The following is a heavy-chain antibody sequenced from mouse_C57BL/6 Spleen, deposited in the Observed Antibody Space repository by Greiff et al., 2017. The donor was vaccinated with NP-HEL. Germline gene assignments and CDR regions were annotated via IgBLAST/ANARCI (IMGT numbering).Heavy chain of an antibody. V-gene: IGHV6-3*01. CDR1: GFTFSNYW. Sequence: EVKLVESGGGLVQPGGSMKLSCVASGFTFSNYWMNWVRQSPEKGLEWVAQIRLKSDNYATHYAESVKGRFTISRDDSKSSVYLQMNNLRAEDTGIYYCTLPYYYGSSGGLDYWGQGTTLTVSS. CDR3: TLPYYYGSSGGLDY. D-gene: IGHD1-1*01. J-gene: IGHJ2*01. CDR2: IRLKSDNYAT.